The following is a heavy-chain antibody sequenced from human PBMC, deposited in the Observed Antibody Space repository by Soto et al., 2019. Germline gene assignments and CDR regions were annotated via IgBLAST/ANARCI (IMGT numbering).Heavy chain of an antibody. D-gene: IGHD6-6*01. J-gene: IGHJ4*02. V-gene: IGHV3-73*01. CDR1: GFTFIGSA. Sequence: EVQLVESGGGLVQPGGSLKLSCAASGFTFIGSAMHWFRQASGKGLEWVGRIRSKANSYATAYAASVKGRFTITRDDSKNTAYLQMNSLKTEDSAVYYCFSSSSSAYWGQGTLVTVSS. CDR3: FSSSSSAY. CDR2: IRSKANSYAT.